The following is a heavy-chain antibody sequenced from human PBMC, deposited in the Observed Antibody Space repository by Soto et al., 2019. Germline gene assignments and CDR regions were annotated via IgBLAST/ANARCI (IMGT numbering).Heavy chain of an antibody. CDR3: ARVGEARGLYYFDY. CDR1: GGSISSGGYS. CDR2: IYYSGST. Sequence: QVQLQESGPGLVKPSQTLSLTCTVSGGSISSGGYSWSWIRQHPGKGLEWIGYIYYSGSTYYNPSLKSQVTISVDTSKNQLSLKLSSVTAADTAVYYCARVGEARGLYYFDYWGQGTLFTVSS. V-gene: IGHV4-31*01. D-gene: IGHD2-21*01. J-gene: IGHJ4*02.